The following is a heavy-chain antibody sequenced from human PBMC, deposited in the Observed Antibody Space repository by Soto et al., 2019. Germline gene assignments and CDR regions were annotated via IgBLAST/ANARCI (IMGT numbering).Heavy chain of an antibody. CDR2: ISAYNGNT. V-gene: IGHV1-18*01. J-gene: IGHJ5*02. CDR1: GYTFTSYG. Sequence: ASVKVSCKASGYTFTSYGISWVRQAPGQGLEWMGWISAYNGNTNYAQKLQGRVTMTTDTSTSTAYMELRSLRSDDTAVYYCARDQNFWSGYFLGPNKNWFDPWGQGSLVTVSS. CDR3: ARDQNFWSGYFLGPNKNWFDP. D-gene: IGHD3-3*01.